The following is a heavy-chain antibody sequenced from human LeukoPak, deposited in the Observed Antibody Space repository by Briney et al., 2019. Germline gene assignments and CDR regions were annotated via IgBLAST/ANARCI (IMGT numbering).Heavy chain of an antibody. CDR3: ARHQPNYDFWSGYPRRTFDY. J-gene: IGHJ4*02. CDR1: GGSFSGYY. Sequence: SETLSLTCAVYGGSFSGYYRSWIRQPPGKGLEWIGEINHSGSTNYNPSLKSRVTISVDTSKNQFSLKLSSVTAADTAVYYCARHQPNYDFWSGYPRRTFDYWGQGTLVTVSS. CDR2: INHSGST. D-gene: IGHD3-3*01. V-gene: IGHV4-34*01.